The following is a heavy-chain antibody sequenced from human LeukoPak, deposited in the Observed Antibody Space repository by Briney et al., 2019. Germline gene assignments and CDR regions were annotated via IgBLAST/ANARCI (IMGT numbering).Heavy chain of an antibody. D-gene: IGHD1-14*01. CDR2: ISSSGSTI. CDR1: GFTFSSYE. Sequence: QSGGSLRLSCAASGFTFSSYEMNWVRQAPGKGLEWVSYISSSGSTIYYADSVKGRFTISRDNAKNSLYLQMNSLRAEDTAVYYCARDRGNQRGYYYYYMDVWGKGTTVTVSS. V-gene: IGHV3-48*03. J-gene: IGHJ6*03. CDR3: ARDRGNQRGYYYYYMDV.